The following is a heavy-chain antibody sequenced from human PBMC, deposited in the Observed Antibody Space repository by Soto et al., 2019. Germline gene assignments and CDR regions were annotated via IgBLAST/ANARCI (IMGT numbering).Heavy chain of an antibody. CDR3: ARDRQNYGSLDY. Sequence: QVPLVQSGAEVKNPGASVKVSCRASGYTLSNNYGISWVRQAPGQGLEWMGWINSYNGVTNNARKFQDRVTLTTDASTTTAYMELRSLRSDDTAIYYCARDRQNYGSLDYWGQGTRVTVSS. V-gene: IGHV1-18*01. D-gene: IGHD4-17*01. J-gene: IGHJ4*02. CDR2: INSYNGVT. CDR1: GYTLSNNYG.